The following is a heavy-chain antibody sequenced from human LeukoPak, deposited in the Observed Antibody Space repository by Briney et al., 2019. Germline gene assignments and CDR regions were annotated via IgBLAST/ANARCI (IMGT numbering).Heavy chain of an antibody. D-gene: IGHD2-2*01. CDR3: ARRLVVPAAPFYY. J-gene: IGHJ4*02. V-gene: IGHV4-59*01. CDR2: IYYSGST. CDR1: GGSISSYY. Sequence: SETLSLTCTVSGGSISSYYWSWIRQPPGKGLEWIGYIYYSGSTNYNPSLKSRVTISLDTSKNQFSLKLSSVTTADTAVYYCARRLVVPAAPFYYWGQGTLVTVSS.